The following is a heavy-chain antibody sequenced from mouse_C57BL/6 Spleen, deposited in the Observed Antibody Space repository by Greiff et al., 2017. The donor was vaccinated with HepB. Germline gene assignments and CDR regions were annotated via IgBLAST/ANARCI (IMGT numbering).Heavy chain of an antibody. J-gene: IGHJ2*01. D-gene: IGHD2-1*01. CDR2: INPSSGYT. CDR1: GYTFTSYT. V-gene: IGHV1-4*01. Sequence: VQLQQSGAELARPGASVKMSCKASGYTFTSYTMHWVKQRPGQGLEWIGYINPSSGYTKYNQKFKDKATLTADKSSSTAYMQLSSLTSEDSAVYYCARSLYGNYFDYWGQGTTLTVSS. CDR3: ARSLYGNYFDY.